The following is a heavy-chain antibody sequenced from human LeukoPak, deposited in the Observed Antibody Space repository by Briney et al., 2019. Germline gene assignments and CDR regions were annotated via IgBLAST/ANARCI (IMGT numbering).Heavy chain of an antibody. Sequence: GGSLRLSCAASGFTFSSYAMSWVRQAPGKGLEWVSGISGSGGSTYYADSVKGRFTISRDNSKNTLYLQMNSLRAEDTAVYYCARDSWYSGYDRGDWFDPWGQGTLVTVSS. CDR3: ARDSWYSGYDRGDWFDP. V-gene: IGHV3-23*01. CDR1: GFTFSSYA. D-gene: IGHD5-12*01. J-gene: IGHJ5*02. CDR2: ISGSGGST.